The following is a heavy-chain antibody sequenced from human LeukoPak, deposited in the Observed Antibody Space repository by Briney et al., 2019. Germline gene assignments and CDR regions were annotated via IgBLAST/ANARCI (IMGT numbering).Heavy chain of an antibody. Sequence: GASVKVSCKASGGTFDNYAVSWVREAPGLELEWMGRIIPMLGKTNSAQKFQDRVTITADTSTGTAYMELTNLRSDDTAVYFCARGLFGGFAAAPFDHWGQGTLVTVS. J-gene: IGHJ4*02. D-gene: IGHD2-2*01. CDR1: GGTFDNYA. CDR2: IIPMLGKT. V-gene: IGHV1-69*04. CDR3: ARGLFGGFAAAPFDH.